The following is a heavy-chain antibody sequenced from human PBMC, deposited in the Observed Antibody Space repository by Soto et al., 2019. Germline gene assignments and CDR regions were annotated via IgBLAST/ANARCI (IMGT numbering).Heavy chain of an antibody. Sequence: GASVKVSCKASGGTLSSYAFNWVRQAPGQGLEWMGGIIPIFGTANYAQKFQGRVTITADKSTSTAYMELSSLRSEDTAVYYCASREGIVATIDGMDVWGQGTTVTVSS. CDR3: ASREGIVATIDGMDV. V-gene: IGHV1-69*06. CDR2: IIPIFGTA. D-gene: IGHD5-12*01. CDR1: GGTLSSYA. J-gene: IGHJ6*02.